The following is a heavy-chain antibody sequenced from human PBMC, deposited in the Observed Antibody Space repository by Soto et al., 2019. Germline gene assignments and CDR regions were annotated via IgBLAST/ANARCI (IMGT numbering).Heavy chain of an antibody. CDR3: ARSNTISPTMTWYFDL. Sequence: QVQLVQSGAEVKKPGSSVKVSCKASGGTFSSYTISWVRQAPGQGLEWMGRIIPILGIANYAQKFQGRVTITADKSTSTAYMELSSLRSEDTAVYYCARSNTISPTMTWYFDLWGRGTLVTVSS. J-gene: IGHJ2*01. V-gene: IGHV1-69*02. D-gene: IGHD3-10*01. CDR2: IIPILGIA. CDR1: GGTFSSYT.